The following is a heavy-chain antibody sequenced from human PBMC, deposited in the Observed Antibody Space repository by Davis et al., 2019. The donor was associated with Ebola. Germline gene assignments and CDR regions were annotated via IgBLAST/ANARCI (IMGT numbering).Heavy chain of an antibody. CDR2: INPNSGDT. CDR3: ARDRVCSGATCYAYFDF. D-gene: IGHD2-15*01. Sequence: AASVKVSCKASGYTFTGYYIHWVRQAPGQGLEWMGWINPNSGDTKYSQKFQGWVTMTRDTPISTAYMELNRLTSDDTAVYYCARDRVCSGATCYAYFDFWGQGTLVTVPS. CDR1: GYTFTGYY. J-gene: IGHJ4*02. V-gene: IGHV1-2*04.